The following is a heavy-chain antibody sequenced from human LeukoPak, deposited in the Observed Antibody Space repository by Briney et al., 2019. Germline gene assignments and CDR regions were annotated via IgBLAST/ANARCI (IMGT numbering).Heavy chain of an antibody. Sequence: SETLSLTCTVSGGSISSSSYYWGWIRQPPGKGLEWIGSIYYSGSTYYNPSLKSRVTISVDTSKNQFSLKLSSVTAADTAVYYCARSTAARFGTWGQGTLVTVSS. J-gene: IGHJ4*02. V-gene: IGHV4-39*07. CDR1: GGSISSSSYY. CDR3: ARSTAARFGT. CDR2: IYYSGST. D-gene: IGHD6-13*01.